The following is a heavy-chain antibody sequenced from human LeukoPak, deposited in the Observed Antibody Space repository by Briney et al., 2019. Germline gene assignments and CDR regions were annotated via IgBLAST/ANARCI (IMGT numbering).Heavy chain of an antibody. J-gene: IGHJ4*02. CDR2: ISGTGGST. CDR3: AKDSYDSSGSRYDY. V-gene: IGHV3-23*01. D-gene: IGHD3-22*01. CDR1: GFTLSNFA. Sequence: GGSLRLSCAASGFTLSNFAMSWVRQVPGKGLEWVSGISGTGGSTWYADSVKGRVTISRDNSKNTLFLQMNSLRAEDTAVYYCAKDSYDSSGSRYDYWGQGTLVTVSS.